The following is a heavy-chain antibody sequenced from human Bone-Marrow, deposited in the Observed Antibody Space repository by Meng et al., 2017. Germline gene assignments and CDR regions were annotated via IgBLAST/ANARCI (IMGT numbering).Heavy chain of an antibody. V-gene: IGHV3-11*01. Sequence: GESLKISCAASGFTFSDYYMSWIRQAPGKGLEWGSYISSSDSTIYYADSVKGRFTISRDNAKNSLYLQMNSLRAEDTAVYYCARGSRYDYGDYVGWGQGTLVTVSS. CDR3: ARGSRYDYGDYVG. D-gene: IGHD4-17*01. CDR1: GFTFSDYY. CDR2: ISSSDSTI. J-gene: IGHJ4*02.